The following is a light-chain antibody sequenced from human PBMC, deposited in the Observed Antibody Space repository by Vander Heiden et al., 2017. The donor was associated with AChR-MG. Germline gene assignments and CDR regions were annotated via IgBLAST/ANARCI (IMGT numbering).Light chain of an antibody. Sequence: QSALTHPGSVSWSPGQSVTLSCPGTTREVAAYDYVTWFQQHPCRAPKLMIYDVIKRPSGVPDRFSGSKSGNTASLTISGLHAEDEADYYCCSYAGSYTYVVFGGGTKLTVL. J-gene: IGLJ2*01. CDR1: TREVAAYDY. CDR2: DVI. CDR3: CSYAGSYTYVV. V-gene: IGLV2-11*01.